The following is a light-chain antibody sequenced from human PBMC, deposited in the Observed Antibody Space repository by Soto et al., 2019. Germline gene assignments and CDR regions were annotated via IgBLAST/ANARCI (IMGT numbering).Light chain of an antibody. V-gene: IGKV1-5*03. CDR2: KAS. Sequence: DIQMTQSPSTLSASVGDTVTVTCRASQSVSGWLAWYQQKPGKAPKLLIYKASSLASGVPSRFSGSGSGSEITLTISGLQPDDFATYYCLQYNSFRTFGQGTKVDIK. CDR1: QSVSGW. CDR3: LQYNSFRT. J-gene: IGKJ1*01.